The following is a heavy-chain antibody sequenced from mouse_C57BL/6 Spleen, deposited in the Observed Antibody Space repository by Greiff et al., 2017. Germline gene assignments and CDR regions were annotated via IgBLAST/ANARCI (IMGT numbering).Heavy chain of an antibody. CDR2: INPNNGGT. CDR1: GYTFTDYY. CDR3: ARRDYYFDY. Sequence: EVQLQQSGPELVKPGASVKISCKASGYTFTDYYMNWVKQSHGKSLEWIGDINPNNGGTSYNQKFKGKATLTVDKSSSTAYMELRSLTSEDSAVXYCARRDYYFDYWGQGTTLTVSS. V-gene: IGHV1-26*01. J-gene: IGHJ2*01. D-gene: IGHD3-3*01.